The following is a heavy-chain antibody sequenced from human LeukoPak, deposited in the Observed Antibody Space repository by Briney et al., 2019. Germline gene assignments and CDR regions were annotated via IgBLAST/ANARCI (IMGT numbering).Heavy chain of an antibody. CDR1: GFTVSSNY. V-gene: IGHV3-53*01. J-gene: IGHJ4*02. Sequence: PGGSLRLSCAASGFTVSSNYMSWVRQAPGKGLEWVSVIYSGGSTYYADSVKGRFTISRDNSKNTLYLQMNSLRAEDTAVYYCARGGFEYYDILTGYYGPVPFDYWGQGTLVTVSS. D-gene: IGHD3-9*01. CDR3: ARGGFEYYDILTGYYGPVPFDY. CDR2: IYSGGST.